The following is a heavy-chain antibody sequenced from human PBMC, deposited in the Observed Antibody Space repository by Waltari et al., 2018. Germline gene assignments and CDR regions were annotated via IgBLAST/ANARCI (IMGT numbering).Heavy chain of an antibody. CDR3: ARGDGTGKYGY. CDR1: GGSFRGYY. CDR2: TTDSEMT. V-gene: IGHV4-34*02. J-gene: IGHJ4*02. Sequence: QVQLQQWGAGLLKPSETLSLTCAVYGGSFRGYYWSWIRQPPGKGLEWIGKTTDSEMTKYNPSLKSRISISVDTSKNQFSLTVFSVTAADAAVYYCARGDGTGKYGYWGQGTRVTVSS. D-gene: IGHD1-1*01.